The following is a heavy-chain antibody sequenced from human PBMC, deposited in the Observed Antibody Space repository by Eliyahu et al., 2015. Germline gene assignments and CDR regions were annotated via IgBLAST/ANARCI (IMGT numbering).Heavy chain of an antibody. D-gene: IGHD2-15*01. CDR1: GFTFGXXA. J-gene: IGHJ4*02. CDR2: IRSKAYGGTT. Sequence: EVQLVESGGGLVKPGRSLXLSCTAXGFTFGXXAXXWFRQAPGKGLEWVGFIRSKAYGGTTEYAASVKGRFTISRDDSKSIAYLQMNSLKTEDTAVYYCTRAYCSGGSCYPSPFDYWGQGTLVTVSS. V-gene: IGHV3-49*05. CDR3: TRAYCSGGSCYPSPFDY.